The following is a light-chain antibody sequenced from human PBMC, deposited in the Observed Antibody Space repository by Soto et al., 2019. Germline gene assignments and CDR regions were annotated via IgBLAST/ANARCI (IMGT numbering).Light chain of an antibody. Sequence: EIVLTQSPGTLSLSPGERATLSCRASQSVSSSYLAWYQQKPGQAPRLLIYGASSRATGIPDRFSGSGSGTDFTLTISSLEPEDFAVYYCQQYSSSPRALTFGGGTKVEIK. V-gene: IGKV3-20*01. CDR1: QSVSSSY. CDR3: QQYSSSPRALT. J-gene: IGKJ4*01. CDR2: GAS.